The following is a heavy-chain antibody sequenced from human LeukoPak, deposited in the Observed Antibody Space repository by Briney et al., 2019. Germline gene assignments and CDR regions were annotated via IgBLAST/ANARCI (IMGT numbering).Heavy chain of an antibody. J-gene: IGHJ6*03. Sequence: TGGSLRLSCAASGFTFSGSAMHWVRQASGKGLEWVGRIRSKANSYATAYAASVKGRFTISRDDSKNTAYLQMNSLKTEDTAVYYCTRGSAVAGPPYYYYYYMDVWGKGTTVTISS. CDR3: TRGSAVAGPPYYYYYYMDV. CDR1: GFTFSGSA. V-gene: IGHV3-73*01. CDR2: IRSKANSYAT. D-gene: IGHD6-19*01.